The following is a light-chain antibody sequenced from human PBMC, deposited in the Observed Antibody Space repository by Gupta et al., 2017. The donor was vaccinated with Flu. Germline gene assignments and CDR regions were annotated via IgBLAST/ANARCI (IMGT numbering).Light chain of an antibody. V-gene: IGKV1-9*01. CDR1: QGISSY. CDR3: QQLNSYPFT. CDR2: ASS. J-gene: IGKJ4*01. Sequence: DIQLTQSPSFLSASVGDRVTITCRASQGISSYLVWYQQKPGKAPKLLIYASSTLQSGVPSRFSGSGSGTEFTLTISSLQPEDFAAYYCQQLNSYPFTFGGGTKVKIK.